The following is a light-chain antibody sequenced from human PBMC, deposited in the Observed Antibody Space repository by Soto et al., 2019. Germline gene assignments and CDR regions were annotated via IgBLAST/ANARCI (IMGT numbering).Light chain of an antibody. CDR1: HSVDRN. CDR2: GAS. Sequence: EIEMTQSPATLSVSPGERATLSCRASHSVDRNLAWYQQKPGQPPRLLIFGASTGATGIPARFSGSGSGTDFTLTISSLQSEDFAVYYCQQYDNWPLTLGEGTKVDIK. V-gene: IGKV3D-15*01. J-gene: IGKJ4*01. CDR3: QQYDNWPLT.